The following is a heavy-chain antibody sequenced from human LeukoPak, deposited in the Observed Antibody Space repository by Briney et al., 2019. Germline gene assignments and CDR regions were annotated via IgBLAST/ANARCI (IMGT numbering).Heavy chain of an antibody. CDR1: GFTLSSYW. Sequence: GGSLRLSCAASGFTLSSYWMSWVRQAPGKGLEWVANIKQDGSEKYYVDSVKGRFTISRDNAKNSLYLQMNSLRAEDTAVYYCARDFSGTDTETAVTTPYYFDYWGQGTLVTVSS. D-gene: IGHD4-17*01. CDR3: ARDFSGTDTETAVTTPYYFDY. V-gene: IGHV3-7*04. CDR2: IKQDGSEK. J-gene: IGHJ4*02.